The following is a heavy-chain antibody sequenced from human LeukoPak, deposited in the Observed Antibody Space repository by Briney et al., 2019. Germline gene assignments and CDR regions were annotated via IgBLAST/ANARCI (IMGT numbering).Heavy chain of an antibody. CDR2: IYPGDSDT. Sequence: GESLKISCKGSGYSFTSYWIGWVRQMPGKGLEWMGIIYPGDSDTRYSPSFQGQVTISADKSISTAYLQWSSLKASDTAMYYCARLSGSSSWYPLFDYWGQGTPVTVSS. CDR3: ARLSGSSSWYPLFDY. D-gene: IGHD6-13*01. CDR1: GYSFTSYW. J-gene: IGHJ4*02. V-gene: IGHV5-51*01.